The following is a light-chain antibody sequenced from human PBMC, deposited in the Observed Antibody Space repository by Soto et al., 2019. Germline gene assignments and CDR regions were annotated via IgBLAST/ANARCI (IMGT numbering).Light chain of an antibody. J-gene: IGLJ1*01. V-gene: IGLV1-44*01. Sequence: QPVLTQPPSASGTPGQRVTISCSGSRSNIGDNAVNWYQQLPGTAPKLLIYGNNQRPSGVPDRFSGSKSGTSASLTISGLQSEDEADYSCAAWDDSLNADVFGPGTKLTVL. CDR1: RSNIGDNA. CDR3: AAWDDSLNADV. CDR2: GNN.